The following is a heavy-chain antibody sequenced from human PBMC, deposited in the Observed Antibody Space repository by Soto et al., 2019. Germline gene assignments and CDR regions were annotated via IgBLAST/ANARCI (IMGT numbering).Heavy chain of an antibody. Sequence: QLQLVQSGAEVKKPGASVKVSCKASGYTFTGYYMHWVRQAPGQGLEWMGWINPNSGGTSYAQKLQGWVTMTRDTSVSTAYMEVSRLRSDDTAVYYCARDSGGAIVVVPAGYGMDVWGQGTTVTVSS. D-gene: IGHD2-2*01. V-gene: IGHV1-2*04. CDR2: INPNSGGT. CDR1: GYTFTGYY. CDR3: ARDSGGAIVVVPAGYGMDV. J-gene: IGHJ6*02.